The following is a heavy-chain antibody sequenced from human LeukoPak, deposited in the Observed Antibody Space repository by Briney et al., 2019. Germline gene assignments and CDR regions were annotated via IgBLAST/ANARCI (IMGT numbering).Heavy chain of an antibody. D-gene: IGHD2-15*01. J-gene: IGHJ3*02. CDR2: VSYEETYT. CDR3: ARGRVELSTANDAFDI. Sequence: QAGGSLRLSCAASGFTFSSYEMNWVRQAPGKGLEWVAIVSYEETYTSFADSVKGRFTISRDDSNGTVFLQMNSLRPEDTALYFCARGRVELSTANDAFDIWGQGTTVIVSS. V-gene: IGHV3-30*03. CDR1: GFTFSSYE.